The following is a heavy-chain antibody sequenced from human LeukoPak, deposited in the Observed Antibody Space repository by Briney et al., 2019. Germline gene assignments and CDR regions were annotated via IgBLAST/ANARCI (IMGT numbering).Heavy chain of an antibody. J-gene: IGHJ3*02. D-gene: IGHD3-22*01. CDR3: ARQWLWPSDAFDI. CDR1: GGTFSSYA. V-gene: IGHV1-69*13. CDR2: IIPIFGTA. Sequence: SVKVSCKASGGTFSSYAISWVRQAPGQGLEWMGGIIPIFGTANYAQKFQGRVTITADESTSTAYAELSSLRSEDTAVYYCARQWLWPSDAFDIWGQGTMVTVSS.